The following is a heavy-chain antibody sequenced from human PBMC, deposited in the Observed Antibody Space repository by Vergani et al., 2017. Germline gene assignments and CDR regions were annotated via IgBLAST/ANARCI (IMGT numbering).Heavy chain of an antibody. D-gene: IGHD4-23*01. CDR3: ARSNTGGYSQFTYYMDV. J-gene: IGHJ6*03. Sequence: QVQLVQSGAEVKKPGSSVKVSCKASGGTFSSYTISWVRQAPGQGLEWMGRIIPILGTANYAQKFQGRVTITADKSTSTAYMELSSLRSEDTAVYYCARSNTGGYSQFTYYMDVWGKGTTVTVSS. V-gene: IGHV1-69*08. CDR1: GGTFSSYT. CDR2: IIPILGTA.